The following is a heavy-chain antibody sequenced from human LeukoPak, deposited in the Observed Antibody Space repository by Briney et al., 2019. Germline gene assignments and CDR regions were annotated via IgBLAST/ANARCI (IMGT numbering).Heavy chain of an antibody. CDR3: ARETLYQLTRGAFDY. D-gene: IGHD2-2*01. V-gene: IGHV4-59*01. CDR2: IYYSGST. Sequence: SETLSLTCTVSGGSISSYYWSWIRQPPGKGLEWIGYIYYSGSTNYNPSLKSRVTISVDTSKNQFSLKLSSVTAADTAVYYCARETLYQLTRGAFDYCGQGTLVIVSA. CDR1: GGSISSYY. J-gene: IGHJ4*02.